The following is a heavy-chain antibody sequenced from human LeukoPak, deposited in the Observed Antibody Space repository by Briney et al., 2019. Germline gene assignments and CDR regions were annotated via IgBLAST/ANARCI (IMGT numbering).Heavy chain of an antibody. CDR3: AKDNGGSYPYYYYYYGMDV. CDR1: GFTFDDYA. J-gene: IGHJ6*02. CDR2: ISWNSGSI. V-gene: IGHV3-9*01. D-gene: IGHD1-26*01. Sequence: GRSLRLSCAASGFTFDDYAMHWVRQAPGKGLEWVSGISWNSGSIGYADSVKGRFTISRDNAKNSLYLQMNSLRAEDTALYYCAKDNGGSYPYYYYYYGMDVWGQGTRSPSP.